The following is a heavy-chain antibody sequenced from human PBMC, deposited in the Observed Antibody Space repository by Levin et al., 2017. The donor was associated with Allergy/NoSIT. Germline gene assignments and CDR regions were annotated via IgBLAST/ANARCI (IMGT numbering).Heavy chain of an antibody. D-gene: IGHD3-10*01. V-gene: IGHV3-66*04. CDR1: GVTVSSNY. CDR2: IYSGGGT. Sequence: QLGESLKISCAASGVTVSSNYMSWVRQAPGKGLEWVSVIYSGGGTYYADSVKGRFTISRDISKNTLYLQMNSLRAEDTAVYYCARLCGFNSGNCDYWGQGTLVTVSS. CDR3: ARLCGFNSGNCDY. J-gene: IGHJ4*02.